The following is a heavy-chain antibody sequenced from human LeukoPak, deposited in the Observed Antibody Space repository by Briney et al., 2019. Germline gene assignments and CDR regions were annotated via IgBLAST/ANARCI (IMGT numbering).Heavy chain of an antibody. CDR1: GGSISSGDYY. V-gene: IGHV4-30-4*01. J-gene: IGHJ5*02. CDR2: IYYSGST. D-gene: IGHD6-6*01. Sequence: SETLSLTCTVSGGSISSGDYYWSWIRQPPGKGLEWIGYIYYSGSTYYNPSLKSRVTISVDTSKNQFSLKLSSVTAADTAVYYCARGRSGIAARARWFDPWGQGTLVTVSS. CDR3: ARGRSGIAARARWFDP.